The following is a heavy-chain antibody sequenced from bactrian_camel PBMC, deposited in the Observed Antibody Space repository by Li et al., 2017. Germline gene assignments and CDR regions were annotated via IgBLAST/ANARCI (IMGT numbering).Heavy chain of an antibody. CDR2: SGWGT. D-gene: IGHD2*01. Sequence: HVQLVESGGGSVQAGGSLRLSCAASGYTSTSICMGWFRQAPGKEREAIATSGWGTWYSDSVKGRFTISRDNAKKYVYLQLTGLKTEDTAMYYCLRGSADMYYIPSVTSQGTQVTVS. CDR1: GYTSTSIC. J-gene: IGHJ4*01. V-gene: IGHV3S53*01.